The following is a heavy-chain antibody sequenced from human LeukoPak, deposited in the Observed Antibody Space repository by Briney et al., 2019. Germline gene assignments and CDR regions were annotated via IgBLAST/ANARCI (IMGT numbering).Heavy chain of an antibody. Sequence: SETLSLTCTVSGGSISSGSYYWSWIRQPAGKGLEWIGRIYTSGSTNYNPSLKSRVTISVDTSKNQFSLKLSSVTAADTAVYYCARASLGGDAFDIWGQGTMVTVSS. CDR2: IYTSGST. D-gene: IGHD3-16*01. V-gene: IGHV4-61*02. CDR1: GGSISSGSYY. J-gene: IGHJ3*02. CDR3: ARASLGGDAFDI.